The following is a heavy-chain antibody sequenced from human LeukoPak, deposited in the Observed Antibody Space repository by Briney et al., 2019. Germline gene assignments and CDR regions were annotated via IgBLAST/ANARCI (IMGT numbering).Heavy chain of an antibody. V-gene: IGHV3-11*04. Sequence: GGSLRLSCAASGFTFSDYYMSWIRQAPGKGLEWVSYISSSGSTIYYADSVKGRFTISRDNAKNSLYLQMNSLRAEDTSAYYCARNRLHECYYGSGEKGDYWGQGSLVTVSS. CDR2: ISSSGSTI. CDR3: ARNRLHECYYGSGEKGDY. D-gene: IGHD3-10*01. CDR1: GFTFSDYY. J-gene: IGHJ4*02.